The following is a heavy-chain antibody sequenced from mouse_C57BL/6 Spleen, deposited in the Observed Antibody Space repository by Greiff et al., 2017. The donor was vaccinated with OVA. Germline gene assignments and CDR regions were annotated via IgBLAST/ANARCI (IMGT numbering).Heavy chain of an antibody. D-gene: IGHD2-5*01. CDR2: IHPNSGST. J-gene: IGHJ3*01. CDR3: ARDSKYGLAY. Sequence: VQLKPSGAELVKPGASVKLSCKASGYTFTSYWMHWVKQRPGQGLEWIGMIHPNSGSTNYNEQFKSKATLTVDKSSNTAYMQLSRLTSEDSAVYYCARDSKYGLAYWGQGTLVTVSA. CDR1: GYTFTSYW. V-gene: IGHV1-64*01.